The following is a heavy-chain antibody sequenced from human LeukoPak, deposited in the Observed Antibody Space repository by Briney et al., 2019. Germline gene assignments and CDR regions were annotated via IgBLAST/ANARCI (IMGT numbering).Heavy chain of an antibody. CDR1: GGSISSY. D-gene: IGHD5-24*01. V-gene: IGHV4-59*08. J-gene: IGHJ4*02. CDR2: IYYSGST. Sequence: PSETLSLTCTVSGGSISSYWSWIRQPPGKGLEWIGYIYYSGSTNYNPSLKSRVTISVDTSKNQFSLKLSSVTAADTAVYYCAGLGGDGYNTFDYWGQGTLVTVSS. CDR3: AGLGGDGYNTFDY.